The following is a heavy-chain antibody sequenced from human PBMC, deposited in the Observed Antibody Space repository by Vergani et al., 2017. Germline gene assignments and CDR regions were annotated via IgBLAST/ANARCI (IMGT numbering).Heavy chain of an antibody. D-gene: IGHD4-17*01. CDR2: ISGSGGST. J-gene: IGHJ4*02. CDR3: ANDWVILTAVTTQGYFDY. CDR1: GFTFSSYA. Sequence: EVQLVESGGGLVQPGGSLRLSCAASGFTFSSYAMSWVRQAPGKGLEWVSAISGSGGSTYYADSVKGRFTISRDNSKNTLYMQMNSLRAEETAVYYCANDWVILTAVTTQGYFDYWGQGTLVTVSS. V-gene: IGHV3-23*04.